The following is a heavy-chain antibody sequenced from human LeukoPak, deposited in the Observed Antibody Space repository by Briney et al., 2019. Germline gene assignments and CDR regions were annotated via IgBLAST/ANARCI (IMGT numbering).Heavy chain of an antibody. V-gene: IGHV3-66*02. CDR2: LYSGGST. Sequence: GGSLRLSCAASGFAFGDYWMSWVRRAPGTGLEWVSVLYSGGSTYYADSVKGRFTISRDNSKNTLYLQMNSLRPEDTAVYYCAAGQLLWNYFDYWGQGTLVTVSS. D-gene: IGHD2-2*01. J-gene: IGHJ4*02. CDR1: GFAFGDYW. CDR3: AAGQLLWNYFDY.